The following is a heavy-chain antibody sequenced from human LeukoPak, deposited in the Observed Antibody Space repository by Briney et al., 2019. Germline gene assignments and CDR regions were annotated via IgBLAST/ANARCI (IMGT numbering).Heavy chain of an antibody. V-gene: IGHV3-30*02. CDR2: IRYDGGNK. D-gene: IGHD3-10*01. Sequence: GGSLRLSCAASGFTFSSYGMHWVRQAPGKGLEWVAFIRYDGGNKYYADSVKGRFTISRDNSKNTLYLQMNSLRAEDTAVYYCAKDWESYYGSGSYSYFDYWGQGTLVTVSS. CDR1: GFTFSSYG. J-gene: IGHJ4*02. CDR3: AKDWESYYGSGSYSYFDY.